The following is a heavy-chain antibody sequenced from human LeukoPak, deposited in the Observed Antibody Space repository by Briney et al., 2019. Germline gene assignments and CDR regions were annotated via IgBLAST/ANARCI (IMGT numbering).Heavy chain of an antibody. CDR2: ISGSGGST. Sequence: GGSLRLSCAASGFTFSSYAMSWVRQAPGKGLEWVSGISGSGGSTYYADSVKGRFTISRDNSKNTLYLQMNSLRAEDTAVYYCAKDLGYCSGGSCYSSVVITIKAFDIWGQGTMVTVSS. V-gene: IGHV3-23*01. CDR1: GFTFSSYA. D-gene: IGHD2-15*01. J-gene: IGHJ3*02. CDR3: AKDLGYCSGGSCYSSVVITIKAFDI.